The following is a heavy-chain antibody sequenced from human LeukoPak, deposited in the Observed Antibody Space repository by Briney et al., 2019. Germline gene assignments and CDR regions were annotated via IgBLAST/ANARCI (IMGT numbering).Heavy chain of an antibody. CDR3: ARVGRYFDWLLPFDY. CDR2: IYYSGST. J-gene: IGHJ4*02. D-gene: IGHD3-9*01. V-gene: IGHV4-39*01. CDR1: GGSISSSSYY. Sequence: MTSETLSLTCTVPGGSISSSSYYWGWIRQPPGKGLEWIGSIYYSGSTYYNPSLKSRLPISVDTSKNQFSLKLSSVTAADTAVYYCARVGRYFDWLLPFDYWGQGTLVTVSS.